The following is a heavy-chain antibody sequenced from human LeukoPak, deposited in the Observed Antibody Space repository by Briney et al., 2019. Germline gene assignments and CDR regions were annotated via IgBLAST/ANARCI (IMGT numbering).Heavy chain of an antibody. D-gene: IGHD2-2*01. V-gene: IGHV3-74*01. CDR1: GFTFSSYW. CDR2: INGDGSST. Sequence: GGSLRLSCAASGFTFSSYWMHWVRQAPGEGLVWVSRINGDGSSTTYADAVKGRFTISRDNAKNTLYLQMSSLRAEDTAVYYCARRGLVPAFDIWGQGTMVTV. CDR3: ARRGLVPAFDI. J-gene: IGHJ3*02.